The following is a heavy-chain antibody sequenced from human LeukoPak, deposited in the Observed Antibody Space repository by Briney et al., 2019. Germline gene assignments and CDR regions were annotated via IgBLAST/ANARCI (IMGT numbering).Heavy chain of an antibody. CDR3: ARRNPIFVGAAPFDY. CDR2: MYYSGST. CDR1: GGSISSYY. V-gene: IGHV4-39*07. J-gene: IGHJ4*02. D-gene: IGHD1-26*01. Sequence: SETLSLTCTVSGGSISSYYWGWIRQPPGKGLEWIGSMYYSGSTYYNPSLKSRVTISVDTSKNQFSLKLSSVTAADTAVYYCARRNPIFVGAAPFDYWGQGTLVTVSS.